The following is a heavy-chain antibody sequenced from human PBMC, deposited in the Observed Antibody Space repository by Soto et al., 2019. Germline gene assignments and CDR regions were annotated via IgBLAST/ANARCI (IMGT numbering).Heavy chain of an antibody. D-gene: IGHD2-15*01. Sequence: QVTLKESGPVLVNPTETLTLTCTVSGFSLSNARMGVSWIRQPPGKALEWLAHIFSNDEKSYSTSLKSRLTISKDTSKSQVVLTMTNMDPVDTATYYCARIDIGLFGTGKAFDIWGQGTMVTVSS. CDR2: IFSNDEK. V-gene: IGHV2-26*01. CDR1: GFSLSNARMG. CDR3: ARIDIGLFGTGKAFDI. J-gene: IGHJ3*02.